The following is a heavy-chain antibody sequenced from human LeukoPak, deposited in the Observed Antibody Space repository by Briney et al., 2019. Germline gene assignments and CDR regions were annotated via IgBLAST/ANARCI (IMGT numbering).Heavy chain of an antibody. Sequence: GGSLRLSCAASGFTFSSYAMSWVRQAPGKGLEWVSAISASGGSTYYADSVKGRFTISRDKSENTLYLQMNSLRAEDTALYYCASHGSGSYYSYYYYMDVWGKGTTVTVSS. V-gene: IGHV3-23*01. CDR1: GFTFSSYA. CDR2: ISASGGST. D-gene: IGHD3-10*01. J-gene: IGHJ6*03. CDR3: ASHGSGSYYSYYYYMDV.